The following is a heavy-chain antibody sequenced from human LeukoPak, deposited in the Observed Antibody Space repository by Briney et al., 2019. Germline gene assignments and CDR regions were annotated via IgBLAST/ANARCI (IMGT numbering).Heavy chain of an antibody. J-gene: IGHJ4*02. Sequence: SETLSLTCAVYGGSFSGYYWGWIRQTPGKGLEWIGEINHGGSTNYNPSLKSRVTISVDTSKNQFSLKLSSVTAADTAVYYCAAMATIGFAYWGQGTLVTVSS. CDR1: GGSFSGYY. CDR3: AAMATIGFAY. V-gene: IGHV4-34*01. D-gene: IGHD5-24*01. CDR2: INHGGST.